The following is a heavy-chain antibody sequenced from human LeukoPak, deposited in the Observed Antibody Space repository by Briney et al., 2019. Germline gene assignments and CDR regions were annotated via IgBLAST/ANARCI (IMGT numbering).Heavy chain of an antibody. CDR3: ARPSTDYYDGSGYYFEYFDY. CDR1: GFTVSSNY. D-gene: IGHD3-22*01. CDR2: ITSSSDTT. J-gene: IGHJ4*02. V-gene: IGHV3-48*01. Sequence: GGSLRLSCAASGFTVSSNYMSWVRQAPGKGLEWVSYITSSSDTTYYADSVKGRFTISRDNAKNSLYLQMNSLRAEDTAVYYCARPSTDYYDGSGYYFEYFDYWGQGTLVTVSS.